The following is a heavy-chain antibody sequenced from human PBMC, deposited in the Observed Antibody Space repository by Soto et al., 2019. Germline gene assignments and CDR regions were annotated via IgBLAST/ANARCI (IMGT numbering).Heavy chain of an antibody. CDR1: GYSFTSCW. J-gene: IGHJ6*02. Sequence: PGESLKISCKGSGYSFTSCWISWVRQMPGKGLEWMGRIDPSDSYTNYSPSFQGHVTISADKSISTAYLQWSSLKASDTAMYYCARGYYDFWSGYYTHYYYYGMDVWGQGTTVTVSS. CDR3: ARGYYDFWSGYYTHYYYYGMDV. D-gene: IGHD3-3*01. V-gene: IGHV5-10-1*01. CDR2: IDPSDSYT.